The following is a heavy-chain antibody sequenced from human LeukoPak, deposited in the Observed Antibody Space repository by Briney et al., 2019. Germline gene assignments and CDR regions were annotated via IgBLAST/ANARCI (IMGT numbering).Heavy chain of an antibody. Sequence: GGSLRLSGAASGFTVSSYWMSWVRQAPGKGWEWVANIKKDGREKYYVDSVKGRFTISRDNAKNSLYLQMNSLRAEDTAVYYCARDLDIVVVPAAMVPDYWGQGTLVTVSS. CDR3: ARDLDIVVVPAAMVPDY. J-gene: IGHJ4*02. V-gene: IGHV3-7*01. CDR1: GFTVSSYW. D-gene: IGHD2-2*03. CDR2: IKKDGREK.